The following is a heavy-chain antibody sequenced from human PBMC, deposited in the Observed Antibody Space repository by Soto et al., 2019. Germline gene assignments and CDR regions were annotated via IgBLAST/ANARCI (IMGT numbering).Heavy chain of an antibody. CDR1: GFTFSSYD. D-gene: IGHD4-17*01. CDR2: ISSSSSTI. Sequence: PGGSLRLSCAASGFTFSSYDMNWVRQAPGKGLEWVSYISSSSSTIYYADSVKGRFTISRDNSKNTLYLQMNSLRAEDTAVYCCAKGTRADQFQHWGQGTLVTVSS. CDR3: AKGTRADQFQH. J-gene: IGHJ1*01. V-gene: IGHV3-48*01.